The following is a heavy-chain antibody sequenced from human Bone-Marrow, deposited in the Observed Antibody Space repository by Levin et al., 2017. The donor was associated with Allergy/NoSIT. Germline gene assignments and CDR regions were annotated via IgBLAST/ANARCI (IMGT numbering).Heavy chain of an antibody. V-gene: IGHV3-23*01. CDR2: ISGSGNRV. D-gene: IGHD6-13*01. CDR1: GFTFDNYA. Sequence: GESLKISCAASGFTFDNYAMAWVRQVPGKGLEWVSTISGSGNRVYYADSVRGRFRISRDSSKDTLSLLMNSLGVEDTAVYFCAKDYNSTWFSYYFDLWGQGTLVTVS. J-gene: IGHJ4*02. CDR3: AKDYNSTWFSYYFDL.